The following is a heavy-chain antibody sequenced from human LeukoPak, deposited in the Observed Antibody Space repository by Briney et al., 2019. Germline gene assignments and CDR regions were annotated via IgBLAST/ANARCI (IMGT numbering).Heavy chain of an antibody. CDR3: VRDRGPYGRTHRYYYYGMDV. CDR2: ILYDGSNK. CDR1: GCTFSSYA. Sequence: GRALRLSCAASGCTFSSYAIHWVRQAPGKGLEWVALILYDGSNKYYADSVMGRFTISRDNSKNTVDLQMNSLRNEDTAVYYCVRDRGPYGRTHRYYYYGMDVWGQGATVTVSS. V-gene: IGHV3-30-3*01. J-gene: IGHJ6*01. D-gene: IGHD1-1*01.